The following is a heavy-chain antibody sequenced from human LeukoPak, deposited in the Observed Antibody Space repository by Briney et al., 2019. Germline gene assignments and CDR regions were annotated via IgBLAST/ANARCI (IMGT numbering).Heavy chain of an antibody. CDR3: ARAREMATYLDY. CDR1: GFTFSSHA. J-gene: IGHJ4*02. D-gene: IGHD5-24*01. CDR2: ISYDGSNK. V-gene: IGHV3-30-3*01. Sequence: PGGSLRLSCAASGFTFSSHAMHWVRQAPGKGLEWVAVISYDGSNKYYADSVKGRFTISRDNSKNTLYLQMNSLRAEDTAVYYCARAREMATYLDYWGQGTLVTVSS.